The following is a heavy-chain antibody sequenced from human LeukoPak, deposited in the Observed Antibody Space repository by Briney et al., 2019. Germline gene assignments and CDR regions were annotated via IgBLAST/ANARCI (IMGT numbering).Heavy chain of an antibody. V-gene: IGHV3-23*01. J-gene: IGHJ5*02. CDR3: AKDRGFGEFDP. CDR2: ISGSGGST. D-gene: IGHD3-10*01. CDR1: GFTFSSYS. Sequence: GGSLRLSCAASGFTFSSYSMNWVRQAPGKGLEWVSAISGSGGSTYYADSVKGRFTISRDNSKNTLYLQMNSLRAEDTAVYYCAKDRGFGEFDPWGQGTLVTVSS.